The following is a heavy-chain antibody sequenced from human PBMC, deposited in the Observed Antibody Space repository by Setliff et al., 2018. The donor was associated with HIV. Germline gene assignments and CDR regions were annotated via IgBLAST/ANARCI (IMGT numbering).Heavy chain of an antibody. CDR2: ISAYNGNT. CDR3: ARCGPNYDSSGYYYMDV. CDR1: GYTFTSYG. Sequence: WASVKVSCKASGYTFTSYGISWVRQAPGQGLEWMGWISAYNGNTNYAQKLQGRVTMTTDTSTSTAYMELRSLRSDDTAVYYCARCGPNYDSSGYYYMDVWGKGTTVTVSS. V-gene: IGHV1-18*01. J-gene: IGHJ6*03. D-gene: IGHD3-22*01.